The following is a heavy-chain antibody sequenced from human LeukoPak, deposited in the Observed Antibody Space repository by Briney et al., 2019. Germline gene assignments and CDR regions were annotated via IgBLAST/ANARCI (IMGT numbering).Heavy chain of an antibody. J-gene: IGHJ6*02. Sequence: GGSLRLSCAASGFTFTTYWMHWVRQAPGKGLVWVSHINSDGSITSYADSVKGRFTISRDNAKNTLYLQMNSLRAEDTAVYYCARDAVDTANAVWGQGTTATVSS. V-gene: IGHV3-74*01. D-gene: IGHD5-18*01. CDR3: ARDAVDTANAV. CDR1: GFTFTTYW. CDR2: INSDGSIT.